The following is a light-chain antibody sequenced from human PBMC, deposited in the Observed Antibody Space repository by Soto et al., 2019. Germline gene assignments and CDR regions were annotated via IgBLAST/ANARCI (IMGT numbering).Light chain of an antibody. CDR2: AAS. V-gene: IGKV1-39*01. CDR1: QSISSY. J-gene: IGKJ1*01. CDR3: QQSYSTPWM. Sequence: DIRMTQSPSSLSASVGDRVTITCRASQSISSYLNWYQQKPGKAPKLLIYAASSLQSGVPSRFSGSGSGTDFTLTISSLQPEDFATYYCQQSYSTPWMFGQGTKVEIK.